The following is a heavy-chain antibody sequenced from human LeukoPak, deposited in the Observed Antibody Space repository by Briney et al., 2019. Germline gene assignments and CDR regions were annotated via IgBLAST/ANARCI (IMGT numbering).Heavy chain of an antibody. D-gene: IGHD4-11*01. V-gene: IGHV3-23*01. CDR2: ISGGGGST. Sequence: GGSLRLSCAASGLSFGSYAMNWVRQAPGKGLEWVTAISGGGGSTSYADSVKGRFTISRDNSKNTLFLQMSSLRTEDTAVYFCARWGNDYSQFDSWGQGTLVTVSS. CDR3: ARWGNDYSQFDS. J-gene: IGHJ4*02. CDR1: GLSFGSYA.